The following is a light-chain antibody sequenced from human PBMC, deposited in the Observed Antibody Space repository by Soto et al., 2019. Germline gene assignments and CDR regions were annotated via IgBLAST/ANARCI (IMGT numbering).Light chain of an antibody. CDR3: AAWDDSLNGQGV. CDR1: SSNIGGNT. Sequence: QSVLTQPPSASGTPGQTVTISCSGGSSNIGGNTVNWYQHLPGTAPKLLIYSNNQRPSGVPDRFSGSKSGTSASLAISGLQSADEADYYRAAWDDSLNGQGVFGTGTKLTVL. V-gene: IGLV1-44*01. J-gene: IGLJ1*01. CDR2: SNN.